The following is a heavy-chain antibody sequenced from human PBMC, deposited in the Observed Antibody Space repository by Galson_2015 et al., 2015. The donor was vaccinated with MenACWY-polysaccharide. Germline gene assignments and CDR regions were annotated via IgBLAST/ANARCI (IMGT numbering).Heavy chain of an antibody. CDR1: GFTFSSYA. V-gene: IGHV3-23*01. Sequence: SLRLSCAASGFTFSSYATPWVRQAPGKGLEWVSTISASGRSTFYADSVKGRFTISRDNSKNTLYLQMSSLRTEDTAVYFCAKQAGSSGCDDWGLGTLGAGSS. J-gene: IGHJ4*02. CDR2: ISASGRST. CDR3: AKQAGSSGCDD. D-gene: IGHD6-19*01.